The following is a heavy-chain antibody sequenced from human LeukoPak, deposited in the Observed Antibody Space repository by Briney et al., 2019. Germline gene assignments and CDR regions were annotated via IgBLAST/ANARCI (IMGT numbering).Heavy chain of an antibody. Sequence: SVKVSCKASGGTFSSYAISWVRQAPGQGLELMGRIIPILDVVNPAQRFQGRVTLTADKSTGIGYMELNSLTSDDTAVYYCARDIRGAYSSSWYGDAFDIWGQGTMVTVSS. D-gene: IGHD6-13*01. CDR1: GGTFSSYA. V-gene: IGHV1-69*04. CDR3: ARDIRGAYSSSWYGDAFDI. CDR2: IIPILDVV. J-gene: IGHJ3*02.